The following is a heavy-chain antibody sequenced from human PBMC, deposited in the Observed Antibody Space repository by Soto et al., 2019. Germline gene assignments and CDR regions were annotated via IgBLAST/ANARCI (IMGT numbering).Heavy chain of an antibody. CDR3: ARDRGYSFGLDS. V-gene: IGHV3-48*02. Sequence: GGSLRLSCAASGFTFTTYGMNWVRQAPGKGLEWISYISTSGSTIDYTDSVKGRFTISRDNAKNSLYLQMHSLRDEDTALYYCARDRGYSFGLDSWGQGTLVTVSS. D-gene: IGHD5-18*01. CDR1: GFTFTTYG. CDR2: ISTSGSTI. J-gene: IGHJ5*01.